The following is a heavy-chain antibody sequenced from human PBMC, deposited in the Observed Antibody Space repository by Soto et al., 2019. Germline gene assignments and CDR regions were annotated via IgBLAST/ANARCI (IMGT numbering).Heavy chain of an antibody. CDR1: GGSISSGDYY. CDR2: IYYSGST. V-gene: IGHV4-30-4*01. J-gene: IGHJ4*02. CDR3: ARVGIAAAGTFGY. D-gene: IGHD6-13*01. Sequence: PSETLSLTCTVSGGSISSGDYYWSWIRHPPGKGLEWIGYIYYSGSTYYNPSLKSRVTISVDTSKNQFSLKLSSVTAADTAVYYCARVGIAAAGTFGYWGQGTLVTVSS.